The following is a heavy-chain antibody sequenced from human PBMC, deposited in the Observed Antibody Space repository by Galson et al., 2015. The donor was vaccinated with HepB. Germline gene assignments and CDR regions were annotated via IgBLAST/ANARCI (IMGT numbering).Heavy chain of an antibody. CDR3: AAVYPPGEYYYGMDV. CDR2: IGVGSGNT. V-gene: IGHV1-58*02. CDR1: GFTFTSSA. Sequence: SVKVYCKASGFTFTSSAMQWVRQARGQRLEWVGWIGVGSGNTNYAQKFQERVTITRDMSTSTAYMELSILRSEDTAVYYCAAVYPPGEYYYGMDVWGQGTTVTVSS. J-gene: IGHJ6*02.